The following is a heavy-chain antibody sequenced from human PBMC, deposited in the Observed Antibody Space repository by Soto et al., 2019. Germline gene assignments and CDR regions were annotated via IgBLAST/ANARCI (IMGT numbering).Heavy chain of an antibody. CDR3: ARFIRRPAFDI. V-gene: IGHV4-30-4*01. Sequence: QVQLQESGPGLVKPSQTLSLTCTVSGGSISRDDYYWSWIRQPPGKGMECIGYIYYSGSTYYNPSLKSRVTISVDTSKNQFSLKLRSVTAADTAVYYCARFIRRPAFDIWGQGTMVTVSS. D-gene: IGHD3-16*02. CDR1: GGSISRDDYY. CDR2: IYYSGST. J-gene: IGHJ3*02.